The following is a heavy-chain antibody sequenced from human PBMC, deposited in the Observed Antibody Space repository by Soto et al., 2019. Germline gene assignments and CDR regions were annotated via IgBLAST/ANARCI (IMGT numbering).Heavy chain of an antibody. J-gene: IGHJ5*02. CDR2: IYYSGST. Sequence: PSETLSLTCTVSGGSISSYYWSWIRQPPGKGLEWIGYIYYSGSTNYNPSLKSRVTISVDTSKNQFSLKLSSVTAADTAVYYCARHWRVATTNWFDPWGQGTLVTVSS. V-gene: IGHV4-59*08. CDR1: GGSISSYY. D-gene: IGHD5-12*01. CDR3: ARHWRVATTNWFDP.